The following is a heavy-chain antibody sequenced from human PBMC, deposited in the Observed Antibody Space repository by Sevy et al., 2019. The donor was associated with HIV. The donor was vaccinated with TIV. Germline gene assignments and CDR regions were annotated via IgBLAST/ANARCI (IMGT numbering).Heavy chain of an antibody. Sequence: ASVKVSCKASGYTFTSYGISWVRQAPGQGLEWMGWISAYNGNTNYAQKLQGRVTMTTDTSTSTAYMELRSLGSDDTAVYYCAKWFGELSRYYYYGMDVWGQGTTVTVSS. V-gene: IGHV1-18*01. CDR1: GYTFTSYG. CDR3: AKWFGELSRYYYYGMDV. CDR2: ISAYNGNT. J-gene: IGHJ6*02. D-gene: IGHD3-10*01.